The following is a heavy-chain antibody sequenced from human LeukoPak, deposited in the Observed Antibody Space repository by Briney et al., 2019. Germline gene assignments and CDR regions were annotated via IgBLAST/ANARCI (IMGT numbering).Heavy chain of an antibody. CDR1: GGSISSYY. CDR2: IYYSGST. CDR3: ARAQWLRGPTGY. V-gene: IGHV4-59*01. J-gene: IGHJ4*02. Sequence: SETLSLTCTVSGGSISSYYWSWIRQPPGKGPEWIGYIYYSGSTNYNPSLKSRVTISVDTSKNQFSLKLSSVTAADTAVYYCARAQWLRGPTGYWGQGTLVTVSS. D-gene: IGHD6-19*01.